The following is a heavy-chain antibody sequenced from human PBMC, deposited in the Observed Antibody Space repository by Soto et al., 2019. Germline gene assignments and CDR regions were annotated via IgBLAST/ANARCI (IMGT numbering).Heavy chain of an antibody. Sequence: QVQLVGSGGGVVQPGRSLRLSCAASGFTFSSYAMHWVRQAPGKGLEWVAVIWYDGTYKYYANSVKGRFTISRDSSRNMLYLQMDSLRAEDTAVYYCARDLTGDYIWDYWGQGTLVTVSS. D-gene: IGHD4-17*01. CDR1: GFTFSSYA. V-gene: IGHV3-33*01. CDR2: IWYDGTYK. CDR3: ARDLTGDYIWDY. J-gene: IGHJ4*02.